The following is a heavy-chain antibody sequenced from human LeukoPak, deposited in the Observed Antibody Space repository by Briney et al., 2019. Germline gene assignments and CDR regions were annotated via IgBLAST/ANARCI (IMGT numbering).Heavy chain of an antibody. CDR3: ARLATYRDAFDI. CDR2: IYSGGST. CDR1: GFTVSSNY. V-gene: IGHV3-53*01. D-gene: IGHD4-11*01. J-gene: IGHJ3*02. Sequence: GGCLRLSCAASGFTVSSNYMSWVRQAPGEGLEWVSVIYSGGSTYYADSVKGRFTISRDNSKNTLYLQMNSLRAEDTAVYYCARLATYRDAFDIWGQGTMVTVSS.